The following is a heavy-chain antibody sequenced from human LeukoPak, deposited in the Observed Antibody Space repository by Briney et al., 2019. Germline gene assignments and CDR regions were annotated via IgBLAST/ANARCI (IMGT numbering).Heavy chain of an antibody. J-gene: IGHJ3*02. D-gene: IGHD6-19*01. V-gene: IGHV3-48*01. CDR1: GFTFSSYS. CDR3: AKDQASGWYPNDAFDI. CDR2: ISSSSSTI. Sequence: GGSLRLSCAASGFTFSSYSMNWVRQAPGKGLEWVSYISSSSSTIYYADSVKGRFTISRDNSKNTLYLQMNSLRAEDTAVYYCAKDQASGWYPNDAFDIWGQGTMVTVSS.